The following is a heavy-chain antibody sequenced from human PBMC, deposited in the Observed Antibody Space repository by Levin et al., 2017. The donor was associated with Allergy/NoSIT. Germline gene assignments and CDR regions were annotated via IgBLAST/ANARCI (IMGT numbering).Heavy chain of an antibody. CDR1: GFTFSSYA. D-gene: IGHD6-13*01. Sequence: GGSLRLSCAASGFTFSSYAMHWVRQAPGKGLEWVAVISYDGSNKYYADSVKGRFTISRDNSKNTLYLQMNSLRAEDMAVYYCARDWGPWAAAPGDYWGQGTLVTVSS. CDR3: ARDWGPWAAAPGDY. CDR2: ISYDGSNK. J-gene: IGHJ4*02. V-gene: IGHV3-30-3*01.